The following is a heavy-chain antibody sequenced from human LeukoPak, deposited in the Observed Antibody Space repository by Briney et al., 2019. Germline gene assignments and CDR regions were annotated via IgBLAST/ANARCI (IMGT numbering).Heavy chain of an antibody. Sequence: TGGSLRLSCAASAFTFSSYGMHWVSQAPGKGLEWVSAISGSGGSTYYADSVKGRFTISRDNSKNTLYLQMNSLRAEDTAVYYCAKKGYDSSGYYRGLVNWGQGTLVTVSS. CDR2: ISGSGGST. J-gene: IGHJ4*02. D-gene: IGHD3-22*01. V-gene: IGHV3-23*01. CDR3: AKKGYDSSGYYRGLVN. CDR1: AFTFSSYG.